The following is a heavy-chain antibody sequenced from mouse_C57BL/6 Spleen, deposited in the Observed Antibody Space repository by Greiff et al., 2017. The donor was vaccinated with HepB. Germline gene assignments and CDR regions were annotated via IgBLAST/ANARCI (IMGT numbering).Heavy chain of an antibody. J-gene: IGHJ2*01. CDR1: GYTFTDHT. CDR3: AREGITTVVGTGFDY. CDR2: IYPRDGST. V-gene: IGHV1-78*01. D-gene: IGHD1-1*01. Sequence: VKLVESDAELVKPGASVKISCKVSGYTFTDHTIHWMKQRPEQGLEWIGYIYPRDGSTKYNEKFKGKATLTADKSSSTAYMQLNSLTSEDSAVYFCAREGITTVVGTGFDYWGQGTTLTVSS.